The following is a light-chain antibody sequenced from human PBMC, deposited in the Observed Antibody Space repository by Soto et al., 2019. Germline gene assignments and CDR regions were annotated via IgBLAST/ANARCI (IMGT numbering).Light chain of an antibody. V-gene: IGKV3-15*01. CDR3: QQYNNWPPIT. CDR1: QSVSSN. Sequence: IVLTQAPATLSLSPGERATLSCRASQSVSSNLAWYQQKPGQAPRLLIYGASTRATGIPARFSGSGSGTEFTLTISSLQSEDFAVYYCQQYNNWPPITFGQGTRLEIK. J-gene: IGKJ5*01. CDR2: GAS.